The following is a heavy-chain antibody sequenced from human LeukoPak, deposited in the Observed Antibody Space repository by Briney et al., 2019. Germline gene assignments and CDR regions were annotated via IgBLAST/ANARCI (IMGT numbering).Heavy chain of an antibody. Sequence: GGSLRLSCAASGFTFSSYAMSWVRQAPGKGLEWVSAISGSGGSTYYADSVKGRFTISRDNAKNTVYLQMNSLRAEDTAMYYCARLYSYAYDYWGQGTLVTVSS. CDR2: ISGSGGST. V-gene: IGHV3-23*01. D-gene: IGHD3-16*01. CDR3: ARLYSYAYDY. J-gene: IGHJ4*02. CDR1: GFTFSSYA.